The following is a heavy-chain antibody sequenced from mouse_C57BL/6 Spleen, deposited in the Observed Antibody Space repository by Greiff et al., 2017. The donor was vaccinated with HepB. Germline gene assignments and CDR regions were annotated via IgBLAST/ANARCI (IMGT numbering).Heavy chain of an antibody. Sequence: QVQLQQPGAELVMPGASVKLSCKASGYTFTSYWMHWVKPRPGQGLEWIGEIDPSDSYTNYNQKFKGKSTLTVDKSSSPAYMQLSSLTSEDSAVFYCARCDGYYWYCDVWGTGTTVTVSS. CDR3: ARCDGYYWYCDV. CDR1: GYTFTSYW. J-gene: IGHJ1*03. CDR2: IDPSDSYT. D-gene: IGHD2-3*01. V-gene: IGHV1-69*01.